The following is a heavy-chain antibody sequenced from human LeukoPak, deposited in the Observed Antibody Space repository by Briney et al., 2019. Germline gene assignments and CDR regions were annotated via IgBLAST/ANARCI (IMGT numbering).Heavy chain of an antibody. CDR1: GFTFSSYW. CDR2: IKQDGSEK. J-gene: IGHJ6*02. V-gene: IGHV3-7*03. Sequence: PGGSLRLSCAASGFTFSSYWMSWVRQAPGKGLEWVANIKQDGSEKYYVDSVKGRFTISRDNSKNTLYLQMNSLRAEDTAVYYCARSRDPLSYYYYGMDVWGQGTTVTVSS. CDR3: ARSRDPLSYYYYGMDV.